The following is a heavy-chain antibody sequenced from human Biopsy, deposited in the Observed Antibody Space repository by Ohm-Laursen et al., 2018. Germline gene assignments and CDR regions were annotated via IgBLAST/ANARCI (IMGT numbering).Heavy chain of an antibody. Sequence: SLRLSCAASGFTLSYYSMTWVRQAPGKGLEWVSSIRSGGDYMFYADSVKGRFTISRDNAKTSLYLQMNSLRAEDTAVYYCARDQRGPSLLEAKLTPNYFDYWGRGSLVTVSS. CDR3: ARDQRGPSLLEAKLTPNYFDY. J-gene: IGHJ4*02. CDR2: IRSGGDYM. CDR1: GFTLSYYS. D-gene: IGHD1-1*01. V-gene: IGHV3-21*01.